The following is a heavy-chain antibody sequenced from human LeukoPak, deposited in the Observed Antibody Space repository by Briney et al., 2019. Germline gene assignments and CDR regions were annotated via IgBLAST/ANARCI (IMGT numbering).Heavy chain of an antibody. Sequence: PGGSLRLSCTASGFTLSSYAMSWVRQAPGKGLEWVSAISGSGGSTYYADSVKGRFTISRDNSKNTLYLQMNSLRAEDTAVYYCAKEGAYCGGDCYLDAFDIWGQGTMVTVSS. D-gene: IGHD2-21*02. V-gene: IGHV3-23*01. J-gene: IGHJ3*02. CDR2: ISGSGGST. CDR3: AKEGAYCGGDCYLDAFDI. CDR1: GFTLSSYA.